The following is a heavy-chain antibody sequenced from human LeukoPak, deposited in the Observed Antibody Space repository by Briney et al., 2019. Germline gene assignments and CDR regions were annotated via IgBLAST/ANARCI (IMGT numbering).Heavy chain of an antibody. J-gene: IGHJ4*02. Sequence: GASVKVSCKASGYTFTSYYMHWVRQAPGQGLEWMGIINPSGGSTSYAQKFQGRVTMTRDTSTSTVYMEPSSLRSEDTAVYYCARDQIYGSGSYYPGKFDYWGQGTLVTVSS. CDR1: GYTFTSYY. D-gene: IGHD3-10*01. V-gene: IGHV1-46*01. CDR2: INPSGGST. CDR3: ARDQIYGSGSYYPGKFDY.